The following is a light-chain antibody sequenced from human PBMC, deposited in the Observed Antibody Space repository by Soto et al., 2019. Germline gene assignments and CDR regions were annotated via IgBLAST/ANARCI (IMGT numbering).Light chain of an antibody. CDR2: EVT. J-gene: IGLJ2*01. CDR3: SSYATGSTSHVV. CDR1: SSDISTNNC. V-gene: IGLV2-18*02. Sequence: QSALTQPPSVSGYPGQSVTISCTGTSSDISTNNCVSWYQQCPGTAPKLLIYEVTHRPSGVPDRFSGSESGNSASLTVSGLQAEDEADYYCSSYATGSTSHVVFGGGTKLTVL.